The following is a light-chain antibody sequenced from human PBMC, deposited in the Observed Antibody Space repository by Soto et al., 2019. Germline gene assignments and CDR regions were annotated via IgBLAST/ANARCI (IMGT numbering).Light chain of an antibody. J-gene: IGLJ1*01. Sequence: ALAQPSSVSGSPGQSITISCTGTSTDVGGYNYVSWYQHHSDKAPKLLIYEVPNRPSGISDRFSGSKSVNTASLTISGLQAEDESDYYCGSYSSTDTPFVFGTGTKVTVL. V-gene: IGLV2-14*01. CDR1: STDVGGYNY. CDR3: GSYSSTDTPFV. CDR2: EVP.